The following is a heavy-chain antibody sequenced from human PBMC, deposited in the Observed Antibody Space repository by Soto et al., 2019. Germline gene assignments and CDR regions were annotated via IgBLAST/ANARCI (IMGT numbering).Heavy chain of an antibody. CDR3: TIFLWFGERV. CDR1: GFTFSNAW. J-gene: IGHJ6*02. CDR2: IKSKTDGGTT. Sequence: EVQLVESGGGLVKPGGSLRLSCAASGFTFSNAWMNWVRQAPGKGLEWVGHIKSKTDGGTTDYAAPVKGRFTISRDDSKNTLYLQMNSLKTEDTAVYYCTIFLWFGERVWGQGTTVTVSS. D-gene: IGHD3-10*01. V-gene: IGHV3-15*01.